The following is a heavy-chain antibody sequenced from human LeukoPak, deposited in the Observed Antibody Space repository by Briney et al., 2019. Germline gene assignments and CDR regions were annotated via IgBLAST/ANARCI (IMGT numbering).Heavy chain of an antibody. CDR2: INPNSGGT. Sequence: GASVKVSCKASGYTFTGYYMHWVRQAPGQGLEWMGWINPNSGGTNYAQKFQGRVTMTRDTSISTAYMELSRLRSDDTAVYYCARDFYDFWSGHHFDYWGQGTLVTVSS. V-gene: IGHV1-2*02. D-gene: IGHD3-3*01. J-gene: IGHJ4*02. CDR3: ARDFYDFWSGHHFDY. CDR1: GYTFTGYY.